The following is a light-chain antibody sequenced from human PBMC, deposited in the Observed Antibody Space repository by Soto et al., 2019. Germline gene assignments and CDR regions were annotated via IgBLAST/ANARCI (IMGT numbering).Light chain of an antibody. CDR1: QTVGTNF. V-gene: IGKV3-20*01. CDR2: GTS. CDR3: QHYSRTLPWT. J-gene: IGKJ1*01. Sequence: EIVLTQSPGTLSLSPGETATLSCRASQTVGTNFLAWYQQKPGQAPRVLLFGTSNRATDIPDRFGGGGSWPGVTLTNSSLEPEEVAGYYCQHYSRTLPWTFGQGTKVEIK.